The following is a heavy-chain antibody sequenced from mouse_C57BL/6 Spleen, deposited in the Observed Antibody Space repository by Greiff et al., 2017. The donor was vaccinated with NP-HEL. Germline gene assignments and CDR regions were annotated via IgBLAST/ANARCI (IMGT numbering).Heavy chain of an antibody. V-gene: IGHV5-16*01. CDR2: INYDGSST. J-gene: IGHJ1*03. CDR1: GFTFSDYY. D-gene: IGHD1-1*01. Sequence: EVKLVESEGGLVQPGSSMKLSCTASGFTFSDYYMAWVRQVPEKGLEWVANINYDGSSTYYLDSLKSRFIISRDNAKNILYLQMSSLKSEDTATYYCARYYYGSSYDWYFDVWGTGTTVTVSS. CDR3: ARYYYGSSYDWYFDV.